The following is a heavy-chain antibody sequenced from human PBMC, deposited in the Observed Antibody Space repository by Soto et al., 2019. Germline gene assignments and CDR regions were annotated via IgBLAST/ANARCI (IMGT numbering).Heavy chain of an antibody. Sequence: GSLRLSCAASGSSFSTYGMNWVRQAPGKGLEWVSYISKNGIDIYYADSVKGRFTISRDNANNSLFLQMNSLRVEDTAVYYCAPRKSGSFNIGAFDIWGQGTMVTVSS. D-gene: IGHD3-10*01. CDR1: GSSFSTYG. V-gene: IGHV3-48*03. CDR2: ISKNGIDI. J-gene: IGHJ3*02. CDR3: APRKSGSFNIGAFDI.